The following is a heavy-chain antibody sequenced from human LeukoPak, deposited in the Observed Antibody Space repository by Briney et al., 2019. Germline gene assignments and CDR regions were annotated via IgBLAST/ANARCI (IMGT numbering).Heavy chain of an antibody. Sequence: PSETLSLTCAVSAGSISSGSWWNWVRQPPGKGLEWIGEIYHSGSTNYNPSLKSRVTISLDKSKNQFSLKLYSVTAADTAVYYCARYRGASGCHFDYWGQGTLVTVSS. CDR1: AGSISSGSW. V-gene: IGHV4-4*02. J-gene: IGHJ4*02. CDR3: ARYRGASGCHFDY. D-gene: IGHD6-19*01. CDR2: IYHSGST.